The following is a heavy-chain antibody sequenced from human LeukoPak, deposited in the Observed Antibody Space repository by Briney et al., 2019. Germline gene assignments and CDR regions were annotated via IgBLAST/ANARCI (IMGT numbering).Heavy chain of an antibody. J-gene: IGHJ4*02. CDR1: GGSITSYF. Sequence: SETLSLTCTVSGGSITSYFWSWIRQPPGKGLEWIGYISYTGSTNYNPSLKSRVTMSVDTSKKQLSLRLTSVTAAVTAVYYCARRYDYNQGIDYWGQGALVTVSS. V-gene: IGHV4-59*01. CDR2: ISYTGST. CDR3: ARRYDYNQGIDY. D-gene: IGHD5-24*01.